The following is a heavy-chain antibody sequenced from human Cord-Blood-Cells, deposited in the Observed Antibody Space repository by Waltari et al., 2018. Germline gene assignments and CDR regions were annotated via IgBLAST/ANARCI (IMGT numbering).Heavy chain of an antibody. CDR3: ARQSRGGAARTFDY. Sequence: QVQLQQWGAGLLKPSETLSLPCAVYGGSFSGYYWSWIRQPPGKGLEWIGEINHSGSTNYNPSLKSRVTISVDTSKNQFSLKLSSVTAADTAVYYCARQSRGGAARTFDYWGQGTLVTVSS. CDR2: INHSGST. V-gene: IGHV4-34*01. CDR1: GGSFSGYY. J-gene: IGHJ4*02. D-gene: IGHD6-6*01.